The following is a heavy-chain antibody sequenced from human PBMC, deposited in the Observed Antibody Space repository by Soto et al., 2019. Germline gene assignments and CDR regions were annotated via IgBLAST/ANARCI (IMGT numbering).Heavy chain of an antibody. J-gene: IGHJ4*02. Sequence: SVKVSCKASGGTFSSYAISWVRQAPGQGLEWMGGIIPIFGTANYAQKFQGRVTITADKSTSTAYMELSSLRSEDTAVYYCAGATYYYDSSGHFDYWGQGTLVTVSS. V-gene: IGHV1-69*06. CDR1: GGTFSSYA. CDR2: IIPIFGTA. CDR3: AGATYYYDSSGHFDY. D-gene: IGHD3-22*01.